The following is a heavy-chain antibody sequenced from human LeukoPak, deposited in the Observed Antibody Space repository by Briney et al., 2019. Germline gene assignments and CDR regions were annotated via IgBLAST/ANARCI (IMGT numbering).Heavy chain of an antibody. CDR3: ARLPQELGVLPFDP. J-gene: IGHJ5*02. V-gene: IGHV1-8*01. Sequence: ASVKVSCKASGYTFTRYDINWVRRSTGQGLEWMGWMNPNSGNTGYAQKFQGRVTMTRNTSISTAYMELSSLRSEDTAVYYCARLPQELGVLPFDPWGQGTLVTVSS. D-gene: IGHD2/OR15-2a*01. CDR1: GYTFTRYD. CDR2: MNPNSGNT.